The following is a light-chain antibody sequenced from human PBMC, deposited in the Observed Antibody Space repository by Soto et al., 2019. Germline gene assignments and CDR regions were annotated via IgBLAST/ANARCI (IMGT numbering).Light chain of an antibody. CDR2: AAS. Sequence: DIQLTQSPSFLSASVGDRVTITCRASQGISRYLAWYQQKSGKAPKLLTYAASTLESGVPSRFSGSGSGTEFTLTISSLQPEDCATYYCQQLNTYTFGPGTKVEIK. CDR3: QQLNTYT. J-gene: IGKJ3*01. CDR1: QGISRY. V-gene: IGKV1-9*01.